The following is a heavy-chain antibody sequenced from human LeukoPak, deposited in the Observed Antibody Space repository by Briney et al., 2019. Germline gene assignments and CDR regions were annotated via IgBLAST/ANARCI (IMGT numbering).Heavy chain of an antibody. CDR2: ISGSSGII. CDR3: ARGSTYYESSGQGPFDY. D-gene: IGHD3-22*01. V-gene: IGHV3-48*01. Sequence: PWGPLRPSCAASGFTFNTYTINGVRQPPGRGLGWASYISGSSGIIDYADSVRGRFTIPRDNAKNSLYLQMNSLRAEDTAVYYCARGSTYYESSGQGPFDYWGQGTLVTVSS. CDR1: GFTFNTYT. J-gene: IGHJ4*02.